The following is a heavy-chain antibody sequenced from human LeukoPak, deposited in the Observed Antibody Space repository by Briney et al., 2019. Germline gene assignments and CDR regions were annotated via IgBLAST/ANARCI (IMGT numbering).Heavy chain of an antibody. J-gene: IGHJ4*02. D-gene: IGHD3-3*01. CDR1: GFTFSSYA. Sequence: GGSLRLSCAASGFTFSSYAMHWVRQAPGKGLEWVAVISYDGSNKYYADSAKGRFTISRDNSKNTLYLQMNSLRAEDTAVYYCAGTLTYYDFWSGYHTLDYWGQGTLVTVSS. CDR2: ISYDGSNK. CDR3: AGTLTYYDFWSGYHTLDY. V-gene: IGHV3-30*04.